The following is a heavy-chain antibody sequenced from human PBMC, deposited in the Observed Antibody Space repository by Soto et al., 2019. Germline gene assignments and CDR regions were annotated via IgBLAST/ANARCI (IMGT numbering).Heavy chain of an antibody. V-gene: IGHV3-48*02. CDR2: ISSSSSTI. J-gene: IGHJ6*02. CDR1: GFTFSRYG. Sequence: GSLRLSCAASGFTFSRYGMNWVRQAPGKGPEWVAYISSSSSTIYYADNVKGQFTISGDNAKNSLYIQMNSLKDEDKAVYYCARDGYCVSTTCYFLPDVWGQGT. D-gene: IGHD2-2*03. CDR3: ARDGYCVSTTCYFLPDV.